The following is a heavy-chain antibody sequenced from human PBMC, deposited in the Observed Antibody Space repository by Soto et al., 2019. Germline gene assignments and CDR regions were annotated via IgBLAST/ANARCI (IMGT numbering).Heavy chain of an antibody. CDR1: GFTFDDYA. Sequence: GGSLRLSCAASGFTFDDYAMHWVRQAPGKGLEWVSNISWDSDTIGYADSVKGRFTISRDNAENSLYLQMNSLRAEDTALYYCSKAFSGTKLNYFYSWGQGSMCTFSS. V-gene: IGHV3-9*01. CDR2: ISWDSDTI. CDR3: SKAFSGTKLNYFYS. D-gene: IGHD6-19*01. J-gene: IGHJ4*02.